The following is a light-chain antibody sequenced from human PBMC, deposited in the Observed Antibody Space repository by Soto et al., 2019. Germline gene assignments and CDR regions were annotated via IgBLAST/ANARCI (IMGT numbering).Light chain of an antibody. CDR1: QSISAW. V-gene: IGKV1-5*01. CDR2: DAS. CDR3: QQYNSYSPT. J-gene: IGKJ2*01. Sequence: DIQMTQSPSTLSASVGDRVTITCRASQSISAWLAWYQQIPGKAPKLLIYDASSLESGVPSRFSGSGSGTEVTLTISSLQPDDFAAYYCQQYNSYSPTFGQGTKREI.